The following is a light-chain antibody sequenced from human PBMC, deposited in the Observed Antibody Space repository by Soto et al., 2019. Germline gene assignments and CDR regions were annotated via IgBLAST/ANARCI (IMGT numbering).Light chain of an antibody. V-gene: IGKV4-1*01. J-gene: IGKJ1*01. CDR1: QSISYRSNNKNY. Sequence: DIVMTQSPDSLTVSLGERATISCKSSQSISYRSNNKNYLAWYQQKPGQSPKLLVYWASKRDSGVPDRFSGSGSGTDFTLKITRVEAEDVGVYYCMRTTHWPRTLGQGTKVDIK. CDR3: MRTTHWPRT. CDR2: WAS.